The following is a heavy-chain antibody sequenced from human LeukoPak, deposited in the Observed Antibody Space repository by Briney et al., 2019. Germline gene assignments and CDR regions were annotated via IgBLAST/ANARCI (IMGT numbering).Heavy chain of an antibody. J-gene: IGHJ4*02. D-gene: IGHD2-15*01. CDR3: ARGGVAVSRDY. CDR2: IYYSGST. V-gene: IGHV4-59*01. CDR1: GGSISSYY. Sequence: PSETLSLTCTVSGGSISSYYWSWIRQPPGKGLEWIGYIYYSGSTNYNPSLKSRVTISVDTSKNQFSLKLSSVTAADTAVYYCARGGVAVSRDYWGQGTLVTVSS.